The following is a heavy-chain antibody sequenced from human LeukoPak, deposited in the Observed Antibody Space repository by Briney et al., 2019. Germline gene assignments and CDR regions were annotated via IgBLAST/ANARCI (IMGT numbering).Heavy chain of an antibody. CDR3: ARAEVVGATTIDY. Sequence: SETLSLTCTVSGGSISSGDYYWSWIRQPPGKGLEWIGYINYSGSTYYNPSLKSRVTISVDTSKNQFSLKLSSVTAADTAVYYCARAEVVGATTIDYWGQGTLVTVSS. V-gene: IGHV4-30-4*01. D-gene: IGHD1-26*01. J-gene: IGHJ4*02. CDR1: GGSISSGDYY. CDR2: INYSGST.